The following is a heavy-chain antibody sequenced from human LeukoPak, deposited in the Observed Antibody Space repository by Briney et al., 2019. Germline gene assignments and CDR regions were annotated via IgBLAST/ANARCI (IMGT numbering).Heavy chain of an antibody. CDR1: GFTFSSYW. CDR3: AGGAWTFDY. V-gene: IGHV3-7*01. D-gene: IGHD3/OR15-3a*01. J-gene: IGHJ4*02. Sequence: GGSLRLSCVASGFTFSSYWMSWVRQAPGKGLEWVANIKQDGSEKYYVDSMKGRFTISRENAKNSLYLQMNSLRAEDTAVYYCAGGAWTFDYWGQGTLVSVSS. CDR2: IKQDGSEK.